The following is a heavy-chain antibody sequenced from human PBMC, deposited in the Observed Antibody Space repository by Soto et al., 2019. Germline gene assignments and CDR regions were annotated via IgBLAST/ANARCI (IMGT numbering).Heavy chain of an antibody. CDR1: GFTFSSYA. D-gene: IGHD2-15*01. CDR3: AKAGGPTYHLGGGSYFDY. CDR2: ISGSGGST. Sequence: PGGSLRLSCAASGFTFSSYAMSWVRQAPGKGLEWVSAISGSGGSTYYADSVKGRFTISRDNSKNTLYLQMNSLRAEDTAVYYCAKAGGPTYHLGGGSYFDYWGQGTLVTVSS. J-gene: IGHJ4*02. V-gene: IGHV3-23*01.